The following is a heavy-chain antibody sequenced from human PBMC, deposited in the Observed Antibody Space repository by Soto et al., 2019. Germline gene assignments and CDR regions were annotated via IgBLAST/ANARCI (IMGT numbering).Heavy chain of an antibody. CDR2: IPYDGSNK. V-gene: IGHV3-30-3*01. CDR3: AREDIIVMVAGTFDH. J-gene: IGHJ4*02. CDR1: GFTFRNYI. Sequence: QPGGSLRLSCAASGFTFRNYIMHWVRQAPGKGLEWVAVIPYDGSNKYYADSVKGRFTISRDNSKNTVYLQMSSLRAEDTAVYYCAREDIIVMVAGTFDHWGQGTLVTVSS. D-gene: IGHD2-15*01.